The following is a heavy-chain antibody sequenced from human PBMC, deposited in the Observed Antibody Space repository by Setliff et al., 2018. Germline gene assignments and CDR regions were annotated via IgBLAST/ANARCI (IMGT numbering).Heavy chain of an antibody. CDR3: VRSGKFGMRFWFDQ. D-gene: IGHD1-26*01. CDR2: INLNTGNI. J-gene: IGHJ5*02. CDR1: GFTFTDYL. Sequence: GASVKVSCKASGFTFTDYLMNWMRQAPEQGLEWMGRINLNTGNIFYAQEFQGRVTLTRDTSISTAYMELSSLTSDDTAFYYCVRSGKFGMRFWFDQWGQGTLVTVSS. V-gene: IGHV1-2*02.